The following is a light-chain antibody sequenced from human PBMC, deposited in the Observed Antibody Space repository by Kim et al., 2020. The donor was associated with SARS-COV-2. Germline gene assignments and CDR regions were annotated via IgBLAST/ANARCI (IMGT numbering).Light chain of an antibody. J-gene: IGLJ3*02. CDR3: SSYTSSSPWV. V-gene: IGLV2-14*01. CDR2: DVS. CDR1: SSDVGGYNY. Sequence: QSALTQPASVSGSPGQSSTISCTGTSSDVGGYNYVSWYQQHQGKAPKLMIYDVSKRPSGVSNRFSGSKSGNTASLTISGLQAEDEADYYCSSYTSSSPWVFGGGTQLTVL.